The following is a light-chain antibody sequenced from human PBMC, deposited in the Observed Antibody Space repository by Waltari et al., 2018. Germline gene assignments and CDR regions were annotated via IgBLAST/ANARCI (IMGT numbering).Light chain of an antibody. CDR2: GKN. Sequence: SSELTQDPAVSVALGQTVRITCQGGRLRSYYASWSQQKPGQAPVLVIYGKNTRPSGIPDRFSGSSSGNTASLTITGAQAEDEADYYCNSRDSSGNRQYVFGTGTKVTVL. J-gene: IGLJ1*01. CDR3: NSRDSSGNRQYV. CDR1: RLRSYY. V-gene: IGLV3-19*01.